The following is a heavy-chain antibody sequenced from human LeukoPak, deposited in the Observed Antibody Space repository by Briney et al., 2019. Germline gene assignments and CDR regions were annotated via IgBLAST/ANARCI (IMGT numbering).Heavy chain of an antibody. D-gene: IGHD5-12*01. Sequence: SETLSLTCTVSGGSISSFYWSRIRQPAGKGLEWIGRIYSTGTTYYKPSLKSRVTMSVDTSHNQFFLKLNSVTAADTAVYYCAREARSGYEGFWSDPWGQGTVVTVSS. J-gene: IGHJ5*02. CDR1: GGSISSFY. V-gene: IGHV4-4*07. CDR3: AREARSGYEGFWSDP. CDR2: IYSTGTT.